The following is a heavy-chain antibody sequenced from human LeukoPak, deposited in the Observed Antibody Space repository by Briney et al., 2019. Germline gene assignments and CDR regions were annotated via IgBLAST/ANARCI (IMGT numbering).Heavy chain of an antibody. Sequence: PGGSLRLSCAASGFTVSTNYMNWVSQAPGKGLEWVSVVYYDGSTYYADSVKGRFTISRDSSKNILFLQMNSLRAEDTAVYYCASPGYCSGSVCYSGYFQHWGQGTLVTVSS. V-gene: IGHV3-53*01. CDR3: ASPGYCSGSVCYSGYFQH. D-gene: IGHD2-15*01. CDR1: GFTVSTNY. J-gene: IGHJ1*01. CDR2: VYYDGST.